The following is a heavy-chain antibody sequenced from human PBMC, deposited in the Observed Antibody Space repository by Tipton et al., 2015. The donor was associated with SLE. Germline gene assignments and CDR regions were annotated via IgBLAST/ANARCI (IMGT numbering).Heavy chain of an antibody. Sequence: SLRLSCAASGFIFDDYAMHWVRQAPGKGLEWVSGITWNSGRAGYGDSLKGRFTISRDNSKDTLYLQMNSLRAEDTALYYCAKDFFEGSGSSGGYWGQGTLVTVSS. CDR1: GFIFDDYA. CDR2: ITWNSGRA. J-gene: IGHJ4*02. D-gene: IGHD3-10*01. CDR3: AKDFFEGSGSSGGY. V-gene: IGHV3-9*01.